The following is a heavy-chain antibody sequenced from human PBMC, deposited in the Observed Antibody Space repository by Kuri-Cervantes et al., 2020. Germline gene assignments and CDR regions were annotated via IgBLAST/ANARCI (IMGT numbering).Heavy chain of an antibody. J-gene: IGHJ4*02. V-gene: IGHV1-2*02. CDR1: GYIFTTYY. D-gene: IGHD6-19*01. CDR2: INPNSGGT. Sequence: ASVKVSCKPSGYIFTTYYIHWVRQAPGQGLEWMGWINPNSGGTNYAQKFQGRVTMTRDTSISTAYMELSRLRSDDTAVYYCARAEVAGLYFDYWGQGTLVTVSS. CDR3: ARAEVAGLYFDY.